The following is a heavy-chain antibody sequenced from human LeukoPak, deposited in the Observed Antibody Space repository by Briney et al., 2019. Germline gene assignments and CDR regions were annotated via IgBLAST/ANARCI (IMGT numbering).Heavy chain of an antibody. CDR2: ISSNGGTT. D-gene: IGHD6-13*01. CDR1: GFTFSTYA. Sequence: GGSLRLSWAAAGFTFSTYAMHWVSQAPGKGMEYVSAISSNGGTTYYAKSVEGRFTISRDNSKNTLYLQMGSLRPEDMAVYYCAREWVEYSNTWSHFDYWGQGTLVTVSS. V-gene: IGHV3-64*01. CDR3: AREWVEYSNTWSHFDY. J-gene: IGHJ4*02.